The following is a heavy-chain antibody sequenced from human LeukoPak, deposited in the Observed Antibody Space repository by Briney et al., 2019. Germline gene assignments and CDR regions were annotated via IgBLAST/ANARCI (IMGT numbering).Heavy chain of an antibody. CDR1: GFTFSSYA. V-gene: IGHV3-30*04. CDR2: ISYDGSNK. D-gene: IGHD2-21*02. J-gene: IGHJ4*02. Sequence: GGSLRLSCAASGFTFSSYAMHWVRQAPGKGLEWVAVISYDGSNKYYADSVKGRFTISRDNSKNTLYLQMNSLKTEDTAVYYCTTDRGGDCRDDQFDYWGQGTLVTVSS. CDR3: TTDRGGDCRDDQFDY.